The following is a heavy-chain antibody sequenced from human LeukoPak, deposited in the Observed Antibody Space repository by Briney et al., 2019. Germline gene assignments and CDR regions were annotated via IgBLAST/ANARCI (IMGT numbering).Heavy chain of an antibody. CDR2: INHSGST. D-gene: IGHD3-9*01. Sequence: SETLSLTCAVYGGSFSGYYWTWIRQTPEKGLEWIGEINHSGSTNYNPSLKSRVTISVDTSKNQFSLKLSSVTAADTAVYYCARGAYDILTRFDYWGQGTLVTVSS. CDR1: GGSFSGYY. CDR3: ARGAYDILTRFDY. J-gene: IGHJ4*02. V-gene: IGHV4-34*01.